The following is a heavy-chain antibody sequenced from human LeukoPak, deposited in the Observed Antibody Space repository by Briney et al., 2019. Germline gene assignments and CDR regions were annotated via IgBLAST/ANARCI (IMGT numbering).Heavy chain of an antibody. CDR2: IIPIFGTA. CDR3: ASSHLVYDYGDPDAFDI. J-gene: IGHJ3*02. CDR1: GGTFSSYA. V-gene: IGHV1-69*13. D-gene: IGHD4-17*01. Sequence: SMKVSCKASGGTFSSYAISWVRQAPGQGLEWMGGIIPIFGTANYAQEFQGRVTITADESTSTAYMELSSLRSEDTAVYYCASSHLVYDYGDPDAFDIWGQGTMVTVSS.